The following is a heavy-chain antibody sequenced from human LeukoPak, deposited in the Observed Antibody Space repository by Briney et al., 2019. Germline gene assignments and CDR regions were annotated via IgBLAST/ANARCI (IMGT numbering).Heavy chain of an antibody. Sequence: SETLSLTCTVSVGSISSYYWSCMRQPAGRGLVWFGRIYTSGSTNYNPSLKSRLTMSVDTSKNQFSLKLSSVTAADTAVYYCASEVAGFGTFAYWGQGTLVTVSS. J-gene: IGHJ4*02. V-gene: IGHV4-4*07. CDR2: IYTSGST. D-gene: IGHD6-19*01. CDR3: ASEVAGFGTFAY. CDR1: VGSISSYY.